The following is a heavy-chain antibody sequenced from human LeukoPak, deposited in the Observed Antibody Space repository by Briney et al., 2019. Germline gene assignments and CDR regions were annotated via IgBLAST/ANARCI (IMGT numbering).Heavy chain of an antibody. CDR3: ARGAYSGYPVPFDY. CDR2: ISSNGGST. CDR1: GFTFSSYA. V-gene: IGHV3-64*01. D-gene: IGHD5-12*01. J-gene: IGHJ4*02. Sequence: PGRSLRLSCAASGFTFSSYAMHWVRQAPGKGLEYVSAISSNGGSTYYANSVKGRFTISRDNSKNTLYLQMGSLRAEDMAVYYCARGAYSGYPVPFDYWGQGTLVTVSS.